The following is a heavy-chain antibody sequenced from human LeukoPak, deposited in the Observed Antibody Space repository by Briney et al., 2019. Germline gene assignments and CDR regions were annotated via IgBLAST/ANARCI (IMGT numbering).Heavy chain of an antibody. CDR1: GYRFTNYW. CDR3: ARRYSSGWYGDAFDI. D-gene: IGHD6-19*01. V-gene: IGHV5-51*01. CDR2: IYPGDSTT. J-gene: IGHJ3*02. Sequence: GESLNISCKASGYRFTNYWICCVRPIPGKGVEWMGIIYPGDSTTNYSPSFHGHTTITANTSISTAYLQWSSLKASDTAMYYCARRYSSGWYGDAFDIWGEGTMVTV.